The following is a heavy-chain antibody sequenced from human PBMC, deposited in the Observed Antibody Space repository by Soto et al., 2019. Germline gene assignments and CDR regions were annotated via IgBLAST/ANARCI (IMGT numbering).Heavy chain of an antibody. CDR3: ARDLWGYNGTYSYPLDV. J-gene: IGHJ6*02. CDR2: MYNTGST. D-gene: IGHD2-8*01. CDR1: GGSISGYY. Sequence: SETLSLTCTVSGGSISGYYWSWIRQPPGKGLEWIGYMYNTGSTVYNPSFKSRVTISVDTSKNQFSLKLNSVTVADTAVYYCARDLWGYNGTYSYPLDVWGQGPTVT. V-gene: IGHV4-59*01.